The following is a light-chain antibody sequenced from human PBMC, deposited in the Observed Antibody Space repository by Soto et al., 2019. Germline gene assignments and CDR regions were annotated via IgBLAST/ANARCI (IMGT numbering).Light chain of an antibody. CDR2: DVS. CDR3: QQYDYSRT. J-gene: IGKJ1*01. Sequence: DIPLTQSPSTLSASVGDSVTITCRASQNISTSLAWYQHKPGKAPKLLMFDVSNLESGVLSRFSGSGSGTEFTLTISSLHSDDFATYYCQQYDYSRTFGQGTKVDIK. CDR1: QNISTS. V-gene: IGKV1-5*01.